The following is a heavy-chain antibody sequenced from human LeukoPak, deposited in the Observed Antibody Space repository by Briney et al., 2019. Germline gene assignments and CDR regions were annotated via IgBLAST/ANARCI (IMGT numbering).Heavy chain of an antibody. J-gene: IGHJ5*02. CDR2: IYPADSTA. CDR3: ARGISITIFGVVPYNWFDP. CDR1: GYSFTTYW. D-gene: IGHD3-3*01. V-gene: IGHV5-51*01. Sequence: GESLKISCKASGYSFTTYWIGWVRQMPGKGLEWMGIIYPADSTAHYSPSFQGQVTISVDKSINTAYLQWSRLKASDTAMYYCARGISITIFGVVPYNWFDPWGQGTLVTVSS.